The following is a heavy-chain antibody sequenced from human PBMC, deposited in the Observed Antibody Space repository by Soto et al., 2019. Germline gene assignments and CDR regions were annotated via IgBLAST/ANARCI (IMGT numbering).Heavy chain of an antibody. V-gene: IGHV4-4*07. Sequence: SETLSRPCAVSADSISGHSWVWIRQPAGKGLEWIGQMYPGVSTSYNPSLRSRGTMSIDTSNIQIFLNLTSVTAADTAVFYCVGGRSYSVYDFWGPGTLVTVSS. CDR1: ADSISGHS. D-gene: IGHD5-12*01. CDR3: VGGRSYSVYDF. CDR2: MYPGVST. J-gene: IGHJ4*02.